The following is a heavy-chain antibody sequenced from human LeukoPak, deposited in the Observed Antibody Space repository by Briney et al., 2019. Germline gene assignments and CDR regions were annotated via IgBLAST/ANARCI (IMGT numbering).Heavy chain of an antibody. CDR3: ARVITVYNDYEEDAEYFQH. D-gene: IGHD4-17*01. CDR1: GFTFSRYW. CDR2: IKEDGSDK. V-gene: IGHV3-7*01. Sequence: QSGGSLRLSCAATGFTFSRYWMSWVRQAPGKGLEWVANIKEDGSDKYYVDSVKGRFTISRDNSKNSLYLQMNSLRAEDTAVYYCARVITVYNDYEEDAEYFQHWGQGTLVIVSS. J-gene: IGHJ1*01.